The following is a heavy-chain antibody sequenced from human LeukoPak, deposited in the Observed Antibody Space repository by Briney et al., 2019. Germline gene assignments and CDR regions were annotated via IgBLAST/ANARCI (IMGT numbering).Heavy chain of an antibody. CDR1: GFTFNNYG. CDR3: AKERVTTIFGVIINAFDV. J-gene: IGHJ3*01. V-gene: IGHV3-30*02. D-gene: IGHD3-3*01. CDR2: IRYDSSNE. Sequence: PGGSLRLSCAASGFTFNNYGVYWVRQAPGKGLEWVAFIRYDSSNEYYADSVKGRFTISRDNSKNTVYLQMNSLRDEDTAVYYCAKERVTTIFGVIINAFDVWGQGTMVTVSS.